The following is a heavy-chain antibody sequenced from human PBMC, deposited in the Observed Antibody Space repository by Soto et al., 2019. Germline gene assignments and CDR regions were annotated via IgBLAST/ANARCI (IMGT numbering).Heavy chain of an antibody. CDR2: MNAKSGDT. D-gene: IGHD2-21*01. CDR1: GYTFSDFD. Sequence: QAHLEQSGAEVKRPGASVKVSCKASGYTFSDFDINWLRQASGQGPEWVGWMNAKSGDTFFAQRFQGKFNMTWDTSLSTAYREVGSLTSDDSAMYYCARGNPFNSAGFAVWGKGTKVAVSS. V-gene: IGHV1-8*01. J-gene: IGHJ6*04. CDR3: ARGNPFNSAGFAV.